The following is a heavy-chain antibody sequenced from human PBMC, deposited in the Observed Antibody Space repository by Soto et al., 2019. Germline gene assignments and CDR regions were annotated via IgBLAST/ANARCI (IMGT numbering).Heavy chain of an antibody. V-gene: IGHV3-23*01. D-gene: IGHD3-22*01. CDR1: GFRFNTYP. CDR2: ISGNGRGT. Sequence: EVQLLESGGGLVQPGGSLRLSFATSGFRFNTYPMSWVRQAPGKGLGWVTAISGNGRGTSYADSVKGRFTILRDNSKNTLYLQMNSLRAEDTAVYYCVKKRSYDRSNYDHFDYWGQGTLVTVSS. J-gene: IGHJ4*02. CDR3: VKKRSYDRSNYDHFDY.